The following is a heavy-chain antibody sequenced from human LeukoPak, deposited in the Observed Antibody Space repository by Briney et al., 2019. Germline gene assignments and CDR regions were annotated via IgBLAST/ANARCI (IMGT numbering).Heavy chain of an antibody. V-gene: IGHV3-7*01. D-gene: IGHD2-15*01. CDR3: ATVPGIYIGRYGVETIAFDI. CDR2: IKQDGSEK. J-gene: IGHJ3*02. CDR1: GFTFSSYW. Sequence: GGSLRLSCAASGFTFSSYWMSWVRQAPGKGLEWVANIKQDGSEKYYVDSVKGRFTISRDNAKNSLYLQMNSLRAEDTAVYYCATVPGIYIGRYGVETIAFDIWGHGTMVTVSS.